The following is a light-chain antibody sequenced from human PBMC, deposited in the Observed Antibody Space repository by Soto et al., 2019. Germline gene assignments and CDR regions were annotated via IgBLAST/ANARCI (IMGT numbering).Light chain of an antibody. CDR3: QSADSSGTYYV. CDR1: ALPKQY. CDR2: KDF. V-gene: IGLV3-25*02. Sequence: SYELTQPPSVSVSPGQTARITCSGDALPKQYAYWYQQKPGQAPVLVIYKDFERPSGIPERFSGSSSGTTVTLTISGVQAEDEADYYCQSADSSGTYYVFGTGTQLTVL. J-gene: IGLJ1*01.